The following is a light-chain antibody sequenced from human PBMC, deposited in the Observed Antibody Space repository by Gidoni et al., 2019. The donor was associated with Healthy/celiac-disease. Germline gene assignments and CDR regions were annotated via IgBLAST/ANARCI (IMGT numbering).Light chain of an antibody. CDR3: QQSYSTLFT. V-gene: IGKV1-39*01. J-gene: IGKJ3*01. CDR1: QSMSSY. CDR2: AAS. Sequence: DIQMTQSPSSLSASVGNRVTITCRASQSMSSYLNWYQQKPGKAPKLLIYAASSLQSVVPSRFSGSGSGTDFTLTISSLQPEDFSTYYFQQSYSTLFTFGPGTKVDIK.